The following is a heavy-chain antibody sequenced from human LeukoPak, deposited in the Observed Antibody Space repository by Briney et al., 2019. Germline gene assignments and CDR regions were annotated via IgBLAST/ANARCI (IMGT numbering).Heavy chain of an antibody. V-gene: IGHV3-23*01. J-gene: IGHJ4*02. CDR2: ISGSGGST. CDR1: GFTFSSYA. Sequence: PGGSLRLSCAASGFTFSSYAMSWVRQAPGKGLEWVSAISGSGGSTYYADSVKGRFTISRDNSKNTLYLQMNSLRAEDTAVYYCAKDPSALRWYSSSSGFGDYWGQGTLVTVSS. D-gene: IGHD6-13*01. CDR3: AKDPSALRWYSSSSGFGDY.